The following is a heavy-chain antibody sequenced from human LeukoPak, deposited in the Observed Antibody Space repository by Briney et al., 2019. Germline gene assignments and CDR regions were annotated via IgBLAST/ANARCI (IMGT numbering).Heavy chain of an antibody. V-gene: IGHV1-18*01. D-gene: IGHD3-22*01. CDR3: ARTQYYDSSGYYLDY. CDR2: ISPYNDNT. CDR1: GYTFTSYG. Sequence: ASVKVSCKASGYTFTSYGISWVRQAPVQGLGWMGWISPYNDNTNYAQKLQGRVTMTTDTSTSTAYMELRSLRSDDTAVYYCARTQYYDSSGYYLDYWGQGTLVTVSS. J-gene: IGHJ4*02.